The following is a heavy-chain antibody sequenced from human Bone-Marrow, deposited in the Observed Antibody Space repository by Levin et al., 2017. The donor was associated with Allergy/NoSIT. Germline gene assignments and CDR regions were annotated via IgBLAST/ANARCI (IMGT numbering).Heavy chain of an antibody. CDR1: GDTFTNYD. CDR2: MNPNTGNT. J-gene: IGHJ4*02. CDR3: TKGPRDFGFDY. D-gene: IGHD3-3*01. Sequence: GASVKVSCEASGDTFTNYDFNWVRHATGQGFEWLGWMNPNTGNTGYAQKFQGRVTMTRDTSISTAYMELSSLTSEDTAVYYCTKGPRDFGFDYWGPGTLVTVSS. V-gene: IGHV1-8*01.